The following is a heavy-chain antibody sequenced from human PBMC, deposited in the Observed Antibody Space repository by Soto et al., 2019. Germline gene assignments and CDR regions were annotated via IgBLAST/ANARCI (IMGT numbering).Heavy chain of an antibody. Sequence: GGSLRLSCAASGFTFSSYAMSWVRQAPGKGLEWVAVIWYDGSNKYYADSVKGRFTISRDNSKNTLYLQMNSLRAEDTAVYYCARPGSRALYGMDVWGQGTTVTVSS. D-gene: IGHD6-6*01. CDR1: GFTFSSYA. CDR3: ARPGSRALYGMDV. J-gene: IGHJ6*02. V-gene: IGHV3-33*08. CDR2: IWYDGSNK.